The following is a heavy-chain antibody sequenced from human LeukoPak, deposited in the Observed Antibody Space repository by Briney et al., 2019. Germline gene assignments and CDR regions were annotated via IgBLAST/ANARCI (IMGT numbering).Heavy chain of an antibody. D-gene: IGHD3-3*01. V-gene: IGHV1-2*02. Sequence: ASVKVSCKASGYTFTGYYMHWVRQAPGQGLEWMGWINPNSGGTNYAQKFQGRVTMTRDTSISTAYMELRSLRSDDTAVYYCARGDFWSGSMMGYYYYYMDVWGKGTTVTVSS. CDR2: INPNSGGT. CDR3: ARGDFWSGSMMGYYYYYMDV. J-gene: IGHJ6*03. CDR1: GYTFTGYY.